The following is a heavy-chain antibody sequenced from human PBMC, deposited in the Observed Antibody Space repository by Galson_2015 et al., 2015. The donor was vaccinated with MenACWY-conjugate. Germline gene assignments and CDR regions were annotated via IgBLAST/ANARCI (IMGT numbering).Heavy chain of an antibody. CDR2: INHSGST. Sequence: LTCAVYGGSFSGYYWSWIRQPPGKGREGIGEINHSGSTNYNPSLKSRVTISVDTSKNQFSLKLSSVTAADTAVYYCARVTLHGGKRNGYFQHWGQGTLVTVSS. CDR3: ARVTLHGGKRNGYFQH. CDR1: GGSFSGYY. V-gene: IGHV4-34*01. J-gene: IGHJ1*01. D-gene: IGHD4-23*01.